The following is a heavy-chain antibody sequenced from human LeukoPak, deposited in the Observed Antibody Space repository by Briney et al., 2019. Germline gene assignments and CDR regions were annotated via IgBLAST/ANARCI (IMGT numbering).Heavy chain of an antibody. CDR2: INDSGSP. CDR1: GGSFSGYH. D-gene: IGHD6-19*01. V-gene: IGHV4-34*01. J-gene: IGHJ4*02. CDR3: ARGPHQQWPVMRY. Sequence: SETLSLTCAFSGGSFSGYHWTWIRQPPGKWLDWIGEINDSGSPNYNPSLKNRVTISMDTSKNQFSVQLTSVTAADTGIYYCARGPHQQWPVMRYWGQGSLVTVSS.